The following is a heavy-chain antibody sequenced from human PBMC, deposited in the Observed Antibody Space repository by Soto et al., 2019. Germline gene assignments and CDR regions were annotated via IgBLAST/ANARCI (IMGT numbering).Heavy chain of an antibody. J-gene: IGHJ5*02. CDR3: ARGPNTRTNWFDP. CDR1: GYTFTSYA. V-gene: IGHV1-3*01. CDR2: INAGNGNT. D-gene: IGHD1-7*01. Sequence: ALVKGACKASGYTFTSYARHLVRQAPGQRLEWMGWINAGNGNTKYSQKFQGRVTITRDTSASTAYMELSSLRSEDTAVYYCARGPNTRTNWFDPWGQGTLVTVSS.